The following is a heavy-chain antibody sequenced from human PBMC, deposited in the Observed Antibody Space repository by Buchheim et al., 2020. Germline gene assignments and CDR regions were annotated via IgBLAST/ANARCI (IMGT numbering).Heavy chain of an antibody. J-gene: IGHJ5*02. Sequence: QVQLVESGGGLVKPGGSLRLSCAASGFTFSDYYMSWIRQAPGKGLEWVSYISSSGSTIYYADSVKGRFTISRDNAKNSRYLQMNSLRAEDTAVYYCARVVGLRYFDWLPSGGGDWFDPWGQGTL. CDR1: GFTFSDYY. V-gene: IGHV3-11*01. CDR3: ARVVGLRYFDWLPSGGGDWFDP. CDR2: ISSSGSTI. D-gene: IGHD3-9*01.